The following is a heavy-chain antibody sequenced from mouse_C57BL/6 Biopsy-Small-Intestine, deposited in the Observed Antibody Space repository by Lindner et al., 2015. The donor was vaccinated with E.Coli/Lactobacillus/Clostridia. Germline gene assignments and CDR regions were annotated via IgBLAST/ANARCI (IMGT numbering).Heavy chain of an antibody. V-gene: IGHV1-83*01. CDR1: YTITELSI. CDR3: TGIWTYDHSSDYQTAALDY. Sequence: SVKVSCKVSGYTITELSIHWVRQAPGKGLEWMGGFDPEQDKIVYAQALQGRVTMTDDTSTDTAYLELSSLRSEDTAVYFCATGIWTYDHSSDYQTAALDYWGQGTLITVSA. CDR2: DPEQDKIV. D-gene: IGHD1-1*01. J-gene: IGHJ4*01.